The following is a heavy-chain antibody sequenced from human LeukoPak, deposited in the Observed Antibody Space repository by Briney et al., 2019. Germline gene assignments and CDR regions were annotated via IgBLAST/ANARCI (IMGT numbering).Heavy chain of an antibody. CDR2: ISWNGGSM. D-gene: IGHD5-24*01. CDR1: GFTFDDYG. CDR3: AKGTMATIYSAFDI. J-gene: IGHJ3*02. Sequence: GRSLRLSCAASGFTFDDYGMHWVRQARGKGREWVSVISWNGGSMAYADTVRGRFTISRDNAKTSLCLQMNTLRPEDTAFYYGAKGTMATIYSAFDIWGQGTMVTVSS. V-gene: IGHV3-9*01.